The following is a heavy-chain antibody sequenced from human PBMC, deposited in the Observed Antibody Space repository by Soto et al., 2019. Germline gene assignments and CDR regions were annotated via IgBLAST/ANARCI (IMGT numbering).Heavy chain of an antibody. CDR2: IYYSGST. CDR3: ERLGVAGIDY. J-gene: IGHJ4*02. CDR1: GGSISSYY. Sequence: QVQLQESGPGLVKPSETLSLTCTVSGGSISSYYWSWIRQPPGKGLEWIGYIYYSGSTNYNPSFTSGVTISVDTSKNEFSLTLSSVTAADTAVYYCERLGVAGIDYWGQRTLVTVSS. V-gene: IGHV4-59*08. D-gene: IGHD6-19*01.